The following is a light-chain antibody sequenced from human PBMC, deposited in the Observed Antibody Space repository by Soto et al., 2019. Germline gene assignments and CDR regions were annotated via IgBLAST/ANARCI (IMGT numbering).Light chain of an antibody. V-gene: IGKV1-5*01. CDR1: QTITTW. Sequence: DIRVTQSPPTLSASVGDRVTITCRASQTITTWMAWYQQKPGKAPKLLVYDASTLQSGVATRFSGSGSGTEFTLIISSLQPDDFATYYCQQYNSYWTFGQGTKVDIK. CDR3: QQYNSYWT. J-gene: IGKJ1*01. CDR2: DAS.